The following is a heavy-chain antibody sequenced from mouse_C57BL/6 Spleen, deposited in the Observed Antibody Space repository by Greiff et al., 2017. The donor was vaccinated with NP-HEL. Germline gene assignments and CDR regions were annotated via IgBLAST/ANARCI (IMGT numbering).Heavy chain of an antibody. Sequence: VQLQESGAELVKPGASVKLSCKASGYTFTSYWMHWVKQRPGQGLEWIGMIHPNSGSTNYNEKFKSKATLTVDKSSSTAYMQLSSLTSEDSAVYYCAQLGGFDYWGQGTTLTVSS. D-gene: IGHD4-1*02. CDR3: AQLGGFDY. CDR1: GYTFTSYW. CDR2: IHPNSGST. J-gene: IGHJ2*01. V-gene: IGHV1-64*01.